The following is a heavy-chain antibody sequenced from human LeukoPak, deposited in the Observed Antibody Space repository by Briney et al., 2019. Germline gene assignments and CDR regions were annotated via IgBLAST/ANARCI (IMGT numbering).Heavy chain of an antibody. CDR2: IYYSGAT. Sequence: SETLSLTCNVSGGSISGSSHYWGWIRQPPGKGLEWIATIYYSGATYYNPSLMSRVTISVDTSKNQFSLKINSMTAADTAVYSCARNRIPYSSSQGPFDSWGQGILVTVSS. D-gene: IGHD6-13*01. CDR1: GGSISGSSHY. V-gene: IGHV4-39*07. J-gene: IGHJ4*02. CDR3: ARNRIPYSSSQGPFDS.